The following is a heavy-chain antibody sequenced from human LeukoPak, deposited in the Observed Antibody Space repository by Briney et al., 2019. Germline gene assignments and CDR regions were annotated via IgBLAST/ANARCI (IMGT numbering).Heavy chain of an antibody. D-gene: IGHD3-10*01. CDR1: GFTFSSFG. CDR3: TSSGSYRDFDY. Sequence: GGSLRLSCAASGFTFSSFGMHWVRHAPGKGLEWVAFILYDVSAKYYADSVKGRFTISRDNSKNTLYLQMNSLRAEDTTVYYCTSSGSYRDFDYWGQGTLVTVSS. CDR2: ILYDVSAK. J-gene: IGHJ4*02. V-gene: IGHV3-30*02.